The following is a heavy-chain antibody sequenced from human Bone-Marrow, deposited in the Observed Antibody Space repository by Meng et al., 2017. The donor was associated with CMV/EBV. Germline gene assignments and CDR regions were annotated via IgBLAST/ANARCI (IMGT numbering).Heavy chain of an antibody. V-gene: IGHV3-74*01. Sequence: GESLKISCAASGFTFSSYWMHWVRQAPGKGLVWVSRINSDGSSTSYADSVKGRFTISRDNAKNTLYLQMNSLRAEDTALYYCARDARPKDIVVEGGAHFDYWGQGTLVTVSS. CDR1: GFTFSSYW. CDR2: INSDGSST. D-gene: IGHD2-2*01. J-gene: IGHJ4*02. CDR3: ARDARPKDIVVEGGAHFDY.